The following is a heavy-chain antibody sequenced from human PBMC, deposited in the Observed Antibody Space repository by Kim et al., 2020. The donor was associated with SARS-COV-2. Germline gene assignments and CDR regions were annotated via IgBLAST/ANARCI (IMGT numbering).Heavy chain of an antibody. CDR2: TYYRSKWYH. D-gene: IGHD6-13*01. J-gene: IGHJ3*02. Sequence: SQTLSLTCAISGDSVSSNSAAWNWIRQSPSRGLEWLGRTYYRSKWYHDYVVSVKSRLIINPDTSKNQFSLQLNSVTPEDTAVYFCARGDIAAAGNDAFDIWGQGTMVTVSS. V-gene: IGHV6-1*01. CDR1: GDSVSSNSAA. CDR3: ARGDIAAAGNDAFDI.